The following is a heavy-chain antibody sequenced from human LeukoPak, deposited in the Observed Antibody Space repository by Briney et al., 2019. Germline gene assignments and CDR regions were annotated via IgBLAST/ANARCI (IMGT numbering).Heavy chain of an antibody. D-gene: IGHD3-10*01. CDR3: TRGGFFGSFDS. J-gene: IGHJ4*02. Sequence: GGSLRLSCAASGFTFSSYSMNCVRQAPRKGLERVAVISYDGRNKDYSGSGKGLFTISRNNAKNTLYLQMNSLRAEDTAVYYCTRGGFFGSFDSWGQGTLVTVSS. V-gene: IGHV3-30*03. CDR1: GFTFSSYS. CDR2: ISYDGRNK.